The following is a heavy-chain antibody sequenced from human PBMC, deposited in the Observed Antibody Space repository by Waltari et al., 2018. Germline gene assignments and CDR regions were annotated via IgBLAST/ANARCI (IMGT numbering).Heavy chain of an antibody. CDR2: IYPADSDT. J-gene: IGHJ4*02. CDR3: ARQPDDEDPYYFDQ. Sequence: EVQLVRSGAEVQKPGESLTISCEVSTHSFTSSWTDLVPRVPGKGLEWMGIIYPADSDTRYSPSFQGQVTISADKSLTTAYLQWSSLKASETAMYYCARQPDDEDPYYFDQWGQGTLVTVSS. CDR1: THSFTSSW. D-gene: IGHD3-16*01. V-gene: IGHV5-51*03.